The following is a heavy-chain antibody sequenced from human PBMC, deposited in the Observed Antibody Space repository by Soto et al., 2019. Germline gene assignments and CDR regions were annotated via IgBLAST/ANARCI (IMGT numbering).Heavy chain of an antibody. J-gene: IGHJ4*02. V-gene: IGHV3-66*01. Sequence: EVQLVESGGGLVQPGGSLRLSCAASGFTVSNNYMSWVRQAPGKGLEWVSLIYSGGSTYYADSVKGRFTISRDNSKNMLYLQMNSLRAEDTAVYYCARSPYYYDSSGYYFDYWGQGTLVTVSS. CDR1: GFTVSNNY. CDR3: ARSPYYYDSSGYYFDY. CDR2: IYSGGST. D-gene: IGHD3-22*01.